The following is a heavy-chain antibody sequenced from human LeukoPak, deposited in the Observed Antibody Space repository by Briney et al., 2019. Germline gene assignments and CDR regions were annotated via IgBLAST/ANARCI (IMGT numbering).Heavy chain of an antibody. CDR1: GFTFSSYW. D-gene: IGHD6-13*01. CDR3: AKDGRRSSLP. Sequence: GGSLRLSCAASGFTFSSYWMSWVRQAPGKGPEGVSAITSNGGNTDYADSVKGRFTISRDNSKNTLSLQMNSLRAEDTAVYYCAKDGRRSSLPWGQGTLVTVSS. CDR2: ITSNGGNT. J-gene: IGHJ4*02. V-gene: IGHV3-23*01.